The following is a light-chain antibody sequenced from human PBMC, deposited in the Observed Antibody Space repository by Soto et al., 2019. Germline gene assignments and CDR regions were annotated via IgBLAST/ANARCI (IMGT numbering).Light chain of an antibody. Sequence: QSVLRQPPSVSAAPGQKVTISCSGSSSNIGGNSVSWYQQLPGAAPKLLIYDDDKPSSGIPDRFSGSQSGTSDTLGITGFLTVDEADYYCGSWDSSMSAYVLGTGNKVTV. CDR2: DDD. CDR3: GSWDSSMSAYV. CDR1: SSNIGGNS. V-gene: IGLV1-51*01. J-gene: IGLJ1*01.